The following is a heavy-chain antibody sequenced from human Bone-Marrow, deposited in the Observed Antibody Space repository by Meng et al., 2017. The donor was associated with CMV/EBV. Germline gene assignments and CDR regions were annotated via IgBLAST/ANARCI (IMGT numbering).Heavy chain of an antibody. J-gene: IGHJ4*02. D-gene: IGHD1-26*01. CDR1: GHSISVGYY. CDR2: IYHSGTS. V-gene: IGHV4-38-2*02. Sequence: GSLRLSCTVSGHSISVGYYWGWVRQPPGKGLEWIASIYHSGTSYYNPSLKSRATISVDTSNSLFSLKLSSVTAADTAVYYCARVKGATGPAYYFDHWGQGALVTGSS. CDR3: ARVKGATGPAYYFDH.